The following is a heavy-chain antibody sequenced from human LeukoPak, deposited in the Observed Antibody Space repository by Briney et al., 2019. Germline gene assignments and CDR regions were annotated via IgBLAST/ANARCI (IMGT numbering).Heavy chain of an antibody. CDR1: GGSITSNNYY. J-gene: IGHJ4*02. V-gene: IGHV4-39*01. CDR3: VYYYGSGSVEY. CDR2: FYYSGST. Sequence: PSETLSLTCTVSGGSITSNNYYWGWIRQPPGKGLEWVGSFYYSGSTNYNPSLKSRLTISVDTSKNQFSLKLRSVTAADTAVYYCVYYYGSGSVEYWGQGTLVTVSS. D-gene: IGHD3-10*01.